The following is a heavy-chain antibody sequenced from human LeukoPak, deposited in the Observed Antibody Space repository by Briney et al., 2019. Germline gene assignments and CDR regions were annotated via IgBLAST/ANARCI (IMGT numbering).Heavy chain of an antibody. CDR3: ARDFGLYDSSGYPIDY. V-gene: IGHV1-18*01. CDR2: ISAYNGNT. CDR1: GYTFTSYG. Sequence: VASVKVSCKASGYTFTSYGISWVRQAPGQGPEWMGWISAYNGNTNYAQKLQGRVTMTTDTSTSTAYMELRSLRSDDTAVYYCARDFGLYDSSGYPIDYWGQGTLVTVSS. D-gene: IGHD3-22*01. J-gene: IGHJ4*02.